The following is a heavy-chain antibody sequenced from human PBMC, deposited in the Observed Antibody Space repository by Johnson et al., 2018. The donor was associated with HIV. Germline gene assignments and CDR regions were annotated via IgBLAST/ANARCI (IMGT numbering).Heavy chain of an antibody. V-gene: IGHV3-30*02. CDR3: AKDQGIVGATVFDM. CDR2: IRFDGSNK. J-gene: IGHJ3*02. D-gene: IGHD1-26*01. CDR1: GVTISSFG. Sequence: QVQLVESGGGLVKPGGSLRLSCAASGVTISSFGMHWVRQAPGKGLEWVAFIRFDGSNKYYADSVKGRFTISRDNSKNALYLQMNSLRAEDTAVYYCAKDQGIVGATVFDMWGQGTMVTVSS.